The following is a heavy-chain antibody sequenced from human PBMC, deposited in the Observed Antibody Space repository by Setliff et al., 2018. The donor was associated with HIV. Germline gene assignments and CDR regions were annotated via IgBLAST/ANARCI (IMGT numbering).Heavy chain of an antibody. Sequence: ASVKVSCKASGYTFTSYYMHWVRQAPGQGLEWMGIINPSGGSTSYAQKLQGRVTMTTDTSTSTAYMELSSLRSDDTAVYYCARDYSSSWYAGDNWLDPWGQGTLVTVSS. V-gene: IGHV1-46*01. D-gene: IGHD6-13*01. CDR3: ARDYSSSWYAGDNWLDP. J-gene: IGHJ5*02. CDR2: INPSGGST. CDR1: GYTFTSYY.